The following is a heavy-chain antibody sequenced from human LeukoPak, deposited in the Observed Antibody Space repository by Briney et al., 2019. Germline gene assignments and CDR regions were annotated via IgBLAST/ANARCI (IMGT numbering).Heavy chain of an antibody. CDR2: ISWNSGSI. Sequence: GRSLRLSCAASGSTFDDYAMHWVRQAPGKGLEWVSGISWNSGSIGYADSVKGRFTISRDNAKNSLYLQMNSLRAEDTALYYCAKDILSSNYDSSGYLFDPWGQGTLVTVSS. CDR3: AKDILSSNYDSSGYLFDP. V-gene: IGHV3-9*01. D-gene: IGHD3-22*01. CDR1: GSTFDDYA. J-gene: IGHJ5*02.